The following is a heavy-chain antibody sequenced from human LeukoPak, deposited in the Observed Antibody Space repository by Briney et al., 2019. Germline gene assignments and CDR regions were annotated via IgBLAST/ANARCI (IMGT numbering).Heavy chain of an antibody. Sequence: SETLSLTCTVSGGSISSSSYYWGWIRQPPGKGLEWIGSIYYSGSTYYNPSLKSRVTISVDTSKNQFSLKLSSVTAADTAVYHCARLFSGNGYWGQGTLVTVSS. D-gene: IGHD1-14*01. J-gene: IGHJ4*02. V-gene: IGHV4-39*01. CDR1: GGSISSSSYY. CDR2: IYYSGST. CDR3: ARLFSGNGY.